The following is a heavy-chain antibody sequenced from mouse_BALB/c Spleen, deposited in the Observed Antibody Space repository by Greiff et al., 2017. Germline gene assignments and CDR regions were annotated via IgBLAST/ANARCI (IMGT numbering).Heavy chain of an antibody. Sequence: EVHLVESGGGLVKPGGSLKLSCAASGFTFSSYAMSWVRQSPEKRLEWVAEISSGGSYTYYPDTVTGRCTISRDNAKNTLYLEMSSLRSEDTAMDYCAPYRYDVEGFAYWGQGTLVTVSA. V-gene: IGHV5-9-4*01. CDR1: GFTFSSYA. CDR3: APYRYDVEGFAY. D-gene: IGHD2-14*01. CDR2: ISSGGSYT. J-gene: IGHJ3*01.